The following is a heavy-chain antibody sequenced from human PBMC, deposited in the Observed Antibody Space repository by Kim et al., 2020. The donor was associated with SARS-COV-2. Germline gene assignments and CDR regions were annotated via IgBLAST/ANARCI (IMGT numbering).Heavy chain of an antibody. CDR1: GGSISSGNFY. CDR2: IYSSGSI. Sequence: SETLSLTCTVSGGSISSGNFYWGWLRQPPGKGLEWIATIYSSGSIYHSPSHKGRVTISVDTSKNQFSLKLRYVTAAATAVYFCAGEPSSTLFYWYFDTWG. D-gene: IGHD6-13*01. CDR3: AGEPSSTLFYWYFDT. V-gene: IGHV4-39*07. J-gene: IGHJ2*01.